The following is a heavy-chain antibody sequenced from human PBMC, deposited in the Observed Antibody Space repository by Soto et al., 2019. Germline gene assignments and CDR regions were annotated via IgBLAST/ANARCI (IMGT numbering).Heavy chain of an antibody. CDR1: GFTFSDYA. CDR3: GRVSVGDRCRFDY. V-gene: IGHV3-23*01. Sequence: PGGSLRLSCAGSGFTFSDYAMSWVRQAPGKGLAWVAAIRDGGGGTYYADSVKGRFTISRDDSKNTLHLQMNALRADDTALYYCGRVSVGDRCRFDYCGQGTLVTVS. D-gene: IGHD1-26*01. J-gene: IGHJ4*02. CDR2: IRDGGGGT.